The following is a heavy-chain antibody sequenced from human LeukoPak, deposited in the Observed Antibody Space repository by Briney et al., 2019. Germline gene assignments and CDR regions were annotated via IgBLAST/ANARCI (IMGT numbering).Heavy chain of an antibody. CDR2: ISSSSSTI. CDR3: ARDLVVAAGINWFDP. J-gene: IGHJ5*02. V-gene: IGHV3-48*04. CDR1: GFTFSSYS. D-gene: IGHD6-13*01. Sequence: GGSLRLSCAASGFTFSSYSMNWVRQAPGKGLEWVSYISSSSSTIYYADSVKGRFTISRDNAKNSLYLQMNSLRAEDTAVYYCARDLVVAAGINWFDPWGQGTLVTVSS.